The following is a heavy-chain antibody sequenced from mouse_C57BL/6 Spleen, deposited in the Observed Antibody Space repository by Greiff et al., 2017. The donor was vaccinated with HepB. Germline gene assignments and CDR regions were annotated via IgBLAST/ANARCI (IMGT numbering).Heavy chain of an antibody. V-gene: IGHV1-52*01. CDR2: IDPSDSET. J-gene: IGHJ2*01. D-gene: IGHD2-4*01. CDR1: GYTFTSYW. Sequence: QVQLQQPGAELVRPGSSVKLSCKASGYTFTSYWMHWVKQRPIQGLEWIGNIDPSDSETHYNQKFKDKATLTVDKSSSTAYMQLSSLTSEDSAVYYCARDGSRLRFDYWGQGTTLTVSS. CDR3: ARDGSRLRFDY.